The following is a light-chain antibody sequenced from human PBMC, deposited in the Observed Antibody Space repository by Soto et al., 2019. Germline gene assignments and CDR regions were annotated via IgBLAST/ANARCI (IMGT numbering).Light chain of an antibody. CDR1: SSDVGSYNL. CDR2: EGS. V-gene: IGLV2-23*01. Sequence: QSALTQPASVSGSPGQSITISCTGTSSDVGSYNLVSWYHQHPGKAPKLMIYEGSKRPSGVSNRFSGSKSVNTASLTISGLQAEDEADYYCCSYAGSSTTVVFGGGTQLPV. CDR3: CSYAGSSTTVV. J-gene: IGLJ2*01.